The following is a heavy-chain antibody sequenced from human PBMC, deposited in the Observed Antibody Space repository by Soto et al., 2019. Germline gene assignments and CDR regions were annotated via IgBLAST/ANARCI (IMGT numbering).Heavy chain of an antibody. D-gene: IGHD3-10*01. V-gene: IGHV4-4*07. Sequence: SETLSLTCTVSGGSISSYYWSWIRQPAGKGLEWIGRIYTSGSTNYSPSLKSRVTMSVDTSKNQFSLKLSSVTAADTAVYYCARGQKYYMSGSRVIYCYYGMDVWGQGTTVTVSS. J-gene: IGHJ6*02. CDR3: ARGQKYYMSGSRVIYCYYGMDV. CDR2: IYTSGST. CDR1: GGSISSYY.